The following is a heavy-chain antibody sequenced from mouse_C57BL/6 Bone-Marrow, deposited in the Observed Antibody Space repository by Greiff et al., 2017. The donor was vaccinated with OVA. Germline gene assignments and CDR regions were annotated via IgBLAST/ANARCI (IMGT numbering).Heavy chain of an antibody. V-gene: IGHV3-6*01. CDR3: ARDRGVVATGYWYFDV. J-gene: IGHJ1*03. CDR2: ISYDGSN. D-gene: IGHD1-1*01. Sequence: EVQLQQSGPGLVKPSQSLSLTCSVTGYSITSGYYWTWIRQFPGNNLEWMGYISYDGSNNYNPSLKNRISITRDTSKNQFFLKLNSVTTEDTATYYCARDRGVVATGYWYFDVWGTGTTVTVSS. CDR1: GYSITSGYY.